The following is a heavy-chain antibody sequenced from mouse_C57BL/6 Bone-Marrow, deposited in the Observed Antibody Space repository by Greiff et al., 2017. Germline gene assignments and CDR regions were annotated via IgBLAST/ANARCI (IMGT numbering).Heavy chain of an antibody. Sequence: QVQLQQSGPELVKPGASVKISCKASGYAFSSSWMNWVKQRPGKGLEWIGRIYPGDGDTNYNGKFKGKATLTVDKPSSTAYMQLSSLTSEDSAVYYCARHVGSYFDYWGQGTTLTVSS. CDR2: IYPGDGDT. CDR3: ARHVGSYFDY. J-gene: IGHJ2*01. D-gene: IGHD2-14*01. CDR1: GYAFSSSW. V-gene: IGHV1-82*01.